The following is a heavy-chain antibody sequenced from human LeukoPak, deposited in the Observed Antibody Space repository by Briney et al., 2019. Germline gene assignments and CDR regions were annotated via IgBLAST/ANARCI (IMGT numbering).Heavy chain of an antibody. J-gene: IGHJ4*02. D-gene: IGHD5-24*01. V-gene: IGHV5-51*01. Sequence: GVSLKSSSKGSGSGFSIYRIAWVRQMPGKGLEWMGIIHPSDSQTTYSPSFQGQVTISADKSISTAYLQWSSLKASDTAMYYCARQSMGDGYNAGDFGYWGQGTLVSVSS. CDR1: GSGFSIYR. CDR3: ARQSMGDGYNAGDFGY. CDR2: IHPSDSQT.